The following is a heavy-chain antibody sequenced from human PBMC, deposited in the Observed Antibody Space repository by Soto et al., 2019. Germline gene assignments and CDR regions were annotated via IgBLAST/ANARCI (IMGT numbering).Heavy chain of an antibody. CDR3: VRGGNPYHYATSGPGTFDK. D-gene: IGHD3-22*01. Sequence: QVQLQESGPGLVKPSQTLSLTCTVSGDSVSGGDSYWSWIRQPPGKALEWIGYTSFSGYTSYTPSLKSLVTISVDMSKSQFALRPTSVTAAATSIYYCVRGGNPYHYATSGPGTFDKWGEGTLVSVSS. CDR2: TSFSGYT. J-gene: IGHJ4*02. V-gene: IGHV4-30-4*01. CDR1: GDSVSGGDSY.